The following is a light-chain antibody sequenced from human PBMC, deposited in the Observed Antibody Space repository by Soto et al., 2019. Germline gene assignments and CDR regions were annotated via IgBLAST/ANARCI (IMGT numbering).Light chain of an antibody. CDR2: WAS. V-gene: IGKV4-1*01. Sequence: DIVMTQSPDSLAVSLGERATINCKSSQSVVHNSYNKNYLACYQQKPGHPPKVLIYWASTRESGVPDRFSGSGSGTDFTLTISDLQAEDVAVYYCQQSYSSPLTFGGGTKVEIK. CDR1: QSVVHNSYNKNY. J-gene: IGKJ4*01. CDR3: QQSYSSPLT.